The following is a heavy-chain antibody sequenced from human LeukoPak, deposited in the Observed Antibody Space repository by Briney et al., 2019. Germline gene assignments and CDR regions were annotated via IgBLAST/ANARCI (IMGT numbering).Heavy chain of an antibody. CDR3: ARPPGFLAMVSWDYYYYMDV. CDR1: GYTFTSYD. J-gene: IGHJ6*03. V-gene: IGHV1-8*01. D-gene: IGHD5-18*01. CDR2: MNPNSGNT. Sequence: ASVKVSCKASGYTFTSYDINWVRQATGQGLEWMGWMNPNSGNTGYAQKFQGRVTMTRNTSISTAYMELSSLRSEDTAVYYCARPPGFLAMVSWDYYYYMDVWGKGTTVTVSS.